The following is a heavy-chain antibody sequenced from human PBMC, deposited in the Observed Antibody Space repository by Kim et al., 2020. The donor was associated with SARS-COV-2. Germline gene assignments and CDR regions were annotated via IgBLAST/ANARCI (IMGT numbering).Heavy chain of an antibody. CDR3: ARRPRSGSYYPGWFDP. J-gene: IGHJ5*02. D-gene: IGHD1-26*01. V-gene: IGHV7-4-1*02. CDR2: INTNTGNP. Sequence: ASVKVSCKASGYTFTSYAMNWVRQAPGQGLEWMGWINTNTGNPTYAQGFTGRFVFSLDTSVSTAYLQISSLKAEDTAVYYCARRPRSGSYYPGWFDPWGQGTLVTVSS. CDR1: GYTFTSYA.